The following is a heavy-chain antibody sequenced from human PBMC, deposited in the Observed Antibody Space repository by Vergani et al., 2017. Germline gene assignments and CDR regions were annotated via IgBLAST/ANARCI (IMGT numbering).Heavy chain of an antibody. CDR3: AREGVRGVKWFDP. CDR2: INAGNGNT. V-gene: IGHV1-3*01. Sequence: QVQLVPSGAEVKKPGASVTVSCKASGYTFTSYAMHWVRQAPGQRLEWMGWINAGNGNTKYSQKFQGRVTITRDTSASTAYMELSSLRSEDTAVYYCAREGVRGVKWFDPWGQGTLVTVSS. D-gene: IGHD3-10*01. CDR1: GYTFTSYA. J-gene: IGHJ5*02.